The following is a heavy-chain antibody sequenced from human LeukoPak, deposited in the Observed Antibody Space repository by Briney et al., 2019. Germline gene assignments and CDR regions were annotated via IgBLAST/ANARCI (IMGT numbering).Heavy chain of an antibody. CDR2: IIPILGIA. CDR3: ARWTGYSSGWYAFDY. J-gene: IGHJ4*02. Sequence: ASVKVSCKASGGTFSSYAISWVRQAPGQGLEWMGRIIPILGIANYAQKFQGRVTITADKSTSTAYMELSSLRSEDTAVYYCARWTGYSSGWYAFDYWAQGTLVTVSS. V-gene: IGHV1-69*04. D-gene: IGHD6-19*01. CDR1: GGTFSSYA.